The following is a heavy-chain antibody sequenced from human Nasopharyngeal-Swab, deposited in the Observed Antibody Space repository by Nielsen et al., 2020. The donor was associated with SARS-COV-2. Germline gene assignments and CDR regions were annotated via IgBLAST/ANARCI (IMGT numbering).Heavy chain of an antibody. CDR1: GFTFSSYS. CDR2: ISSSSSTI. Sequence: GESLKISCAASGFTFSSYSMNWVRQAPGKGLEWVSYISSSSSTIYYADSVKGRFTISRDNAKNSLYLQMNSLRVEDTAVYYCARDVVVETYYYYYMDVWGKGTTVTVSS. CDR3: ARDVVVETYYYYYMDV. D-gene: IGHD2-2*01. V-gene: IGHV3-48*01. J-gene: IGHJ6*03.